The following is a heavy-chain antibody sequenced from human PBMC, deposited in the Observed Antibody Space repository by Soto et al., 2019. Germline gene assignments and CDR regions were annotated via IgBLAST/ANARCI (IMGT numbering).Heavy chain of an antibody. CDR2: IIPIFGTA. V-gene: IGHV1-69*06. CDR1: GGTFSSYA. CDR3: ARERSSGDYGYYYYGMDV. Sequence: SVKVSCKASGGTFSSYAISWVRHAPGQGLEWMGGIIPIFGTANYAQKLQGRVTITADKSTSTAYMELSSLRSEDTAVYYCARERSSGDYGYYYYGMDVWGQGTTVTVSS. D-gene: IGHD4-17*01. J-gene: IGHJ6*02.